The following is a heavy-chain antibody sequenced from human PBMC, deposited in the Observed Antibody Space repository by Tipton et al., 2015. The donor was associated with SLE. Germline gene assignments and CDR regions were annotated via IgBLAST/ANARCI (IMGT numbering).Heavy chain of an antibody. CDR3: ARHDYDSNGYYQHYFDY. Sequence: GLVKPSETLSLSCDVSGYSISSGYYWGWIRQSPGKGLEWIGSIYQSGKTYDNPSLKSRISMSIDTFRNEVFLRLSSVTAADTAVYYCARHDYDSNGYYQHYFDYWGQGTLVTVSS. J-gene: IGHJ4*02. CDR1: GYSISSGYY. D-gene: IGHD3-22*01. CDR2: IYQSGKT. V-gene: IGHV4-38-2*01.